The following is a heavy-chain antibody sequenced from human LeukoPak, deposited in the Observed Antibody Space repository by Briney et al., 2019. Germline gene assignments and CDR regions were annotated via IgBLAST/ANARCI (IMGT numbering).Heavy chain of an antibody. CDR2: ISYDGSNK. CDR3: ACGDYFDY. CDR1: GFTFSSYG. Sequence: GSLRLSCAASGFTFSSYGMHWVRQAPGKGLEWVAVISYDGSNKYYADSVKGRFTISRDNSKNTLYLQMNSLRAEDTAVYYCACGDYFDYWGQGTLVTVSS. J-gene: IGHJ4*02. V-gene: IGHV3-30*03.